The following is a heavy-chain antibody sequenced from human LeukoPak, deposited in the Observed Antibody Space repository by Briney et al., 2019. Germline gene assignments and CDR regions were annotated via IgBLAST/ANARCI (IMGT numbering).Heavy chain of an antibody. V-gene: IGHV4-31*03. J-gene: IGHJ5*02. CDR1: GGSISSGGYY. CDR3: ARAELGECYWFDP. D-gene: IGHD3-10*01. Sequence: PSETLSPTCTVSGGSISSGGYYWSWIRQHPGKGLEWIGYIYYSGSTYYNPSLKSRVTISVDTSKNQFSLKLSSVTAADTAVYYCARAELGECYWFDPWGQGTLVTVSS. CDR2: IYYSGST.